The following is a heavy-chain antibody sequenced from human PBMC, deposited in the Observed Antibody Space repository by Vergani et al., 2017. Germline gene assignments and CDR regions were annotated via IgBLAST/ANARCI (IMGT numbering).Heavy chain of an antibody. J-gene: IGHJ4*02. CDR3: AKDRRMGSGSYWYFDY. D-gene: IGHD3-10*01. CDR1: GFTFSSYG. CDR2: ISYDGSNK. V-gene: IGHV3-30*18. Sequence: QVQLVESGGGVVQPGRSLRLPCAASGFTFSSYGMHWVRQAPGKGLEWVAVISYDGSNKYYADSVKGRFTISRDNSKNTLYLQMNSLRAEDTAVYYCAKDRRMGSGSYWYFDYWGQGTLVTVSS.